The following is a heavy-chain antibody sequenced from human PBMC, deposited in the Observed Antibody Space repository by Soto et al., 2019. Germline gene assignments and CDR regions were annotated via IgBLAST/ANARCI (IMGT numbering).Heavy chain of an antibody. J-gene: IGHJ3*02. CDR2: ISSSSSYI. CDR3: ARDPGTGTTGTRAFDI. D-gene: IGHD1-1*01. CDR1: GFTFSSYS. V-gene: IGHV3-21*01. Sequence: GGSLRLSCAASGFTFSSYSMNWVRQAPGKGLEWVSSISSSSSYIYYADSVKGRFTISRDNAKNSLYRQMNSLRAEDTAVYYCARDPGTGTTGTRAFDIWGQGTMVTVSS.